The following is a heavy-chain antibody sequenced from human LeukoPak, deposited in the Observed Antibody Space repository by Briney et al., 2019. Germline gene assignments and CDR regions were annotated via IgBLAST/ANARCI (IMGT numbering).Heavy chain of an antibody. Sequence: GGSLRLSCAASGFTVSSNYMSWVRQAPGKGLEWVSVFYSGGSTYYADSVKGRFTISRDKSKNTLYLQMNSLRAEDTAVYYCARETSTHCSGGSCYFDYWGQGTLVTVSS. J-gene: IGHJ4*02. V-gene: IGHV3-66*02. CDR2: FYSGGST. CDR1: GFTVSSNY. D-gene: IGHD2-15*01. CDR3: ARETSTHCSGGSCYFDY.